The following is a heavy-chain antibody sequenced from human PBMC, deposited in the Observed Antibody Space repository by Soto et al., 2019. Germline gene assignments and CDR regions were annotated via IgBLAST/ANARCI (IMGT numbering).Heavy chain of an antibody. CDR2: MHYTGFS. CDR3: SRASYQLLHPYYYGMDV. V-gene: IGHV4-59*02. J-gene: IGHJ6*02. Sequence: SETLSLTCSFSGDSVTSHYLTWIRQSPEKGLEWIGYMHYTGFSHYNPSLKSRLTISVDRSKNQFTLQLTSVTVADTAVYYCSRASYQLLHPYYYGMDVWGQGTTVTVSS. CDR1: GDSVTSHY. D-gene: IGHD2-2*01.